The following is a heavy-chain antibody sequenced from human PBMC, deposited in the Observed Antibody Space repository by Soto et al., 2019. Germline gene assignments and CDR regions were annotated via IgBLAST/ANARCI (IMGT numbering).Heavy chain of an antibody. J-gene: IGHJ4*02. V-gene: IGHV4-34*01. CDR2: INHRGST. Sequence: QVQLQQWRAGLLKPSETLSLTCAVYGGSFSGYYWCWVRQPPEKGLEWIGEINHRGSTKYNPSLKSRVTISVDTSKNQFSLKLSSVTAADTAIYYGVRVDDYWGQGTLVTVSS. CDR3: VRVDDY. CDR1: GGSFSGYY.